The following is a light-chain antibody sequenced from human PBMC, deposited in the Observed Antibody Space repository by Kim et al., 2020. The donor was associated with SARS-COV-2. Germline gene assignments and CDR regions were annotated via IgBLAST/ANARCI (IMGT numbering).Light chain of an antibody. CDR1: KLGDKY. Sequence: VSPGQTDSITCSGDKLGDKYACWYQQKPGQSPVLVIYQDSKRPSGIPERFSSSNSGNTATLTISGTQAMDEADYYCQAWDSSTVVFGGGTQLTVL. V-gene: IGLV3-1*01. CDR2: QDS. CDR3: QAWDSSTVV. J-gene: IGLJ2*01.